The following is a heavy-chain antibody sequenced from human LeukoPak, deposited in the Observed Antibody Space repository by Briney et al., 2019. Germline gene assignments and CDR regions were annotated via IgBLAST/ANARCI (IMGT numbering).Heavy chain of an antibody. J-gene: IGHJ4*02. D-gene: IGHD6-6*01. Sequence: GASVKVSCKASGYTFTSYYMHWVRQAPGQGLEWMGWMNPNSGNTGYAQKFQGRVTMTRNTSISTAYMELSSLRSEDTAVYYCARTIAARRPLTYYFDYWGQGTLVTVSS. CDR1: GYTFTSYY. V-gene: IGHV1-8*02. CDR2: MNPNSGNT. CDR3: ARTIAARRPLTYYFDY.